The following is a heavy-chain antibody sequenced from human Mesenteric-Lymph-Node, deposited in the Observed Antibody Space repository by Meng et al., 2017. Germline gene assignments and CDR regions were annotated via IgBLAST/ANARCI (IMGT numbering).Heavy chain of an antibody. J-gene: IGHJ4*02. CDR1: GFTFSSYE. CDR3: AREAEYSSSWYGFDY. CDR2: ISSSSSYI. D-gene: IGHD6-13*01. Sequence: GESLKISCAASGFTFSSYEMNWVRQAPGKGLEWVSSISSSSSYIYYADSVKGRFTISRDNAKNSLYLQMNSLRAEDTAVYYCAREAEYSSSWYGFDYWGQGTLVTVSS. V-gene: IGHV3-21*01.